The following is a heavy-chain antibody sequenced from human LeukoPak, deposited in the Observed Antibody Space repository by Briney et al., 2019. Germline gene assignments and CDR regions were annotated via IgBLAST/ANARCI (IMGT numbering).Heavy chain of an antibody. CDR3: ARDKGYYYDSSGRSPLD. J-gene: IGHJ4*02. CDR2: IYYSGST. CDR1: GGSISSYY. D-gene: IGHD3-22*01. Sequence: SETLSLTCTVSGGSISSYYWSWIRQPPGKGLEWIGYIYYSGSTNYNPSLKSRVTISVDTSKNQFSLKLSSVTAADTAVYYCARDKGYYYDSSGRSPLDWGQGTLVTVSS. V-gene: IGHV4-59*12.